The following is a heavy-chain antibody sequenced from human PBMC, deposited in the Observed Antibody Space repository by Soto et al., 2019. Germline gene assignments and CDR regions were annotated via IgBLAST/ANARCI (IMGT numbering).Heavy chain of an antibody. Sequence: PSETLSLTCTVSGGSMVNYYWSWIRQPPGKGLEWLGYIYSGGSTNYNPSLKSRVTISVDTSKNQFSLRLSSVTAADTAVYYCEKEGSSSWFDPWGQGTLVTVSS. CDR2: IYSGGST. V-gene: IGHV4-59*01. J-gene: IGHJ5*02. CDR3: EKEGSSSWFDP. D-gene: IGHD6-6*01. CDR1: GGSMVNYY.